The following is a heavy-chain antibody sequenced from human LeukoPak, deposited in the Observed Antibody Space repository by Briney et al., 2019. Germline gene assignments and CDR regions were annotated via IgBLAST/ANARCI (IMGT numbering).Heavy chain of an antibody. J-gene: IGHJ6*02. CDR2: ISSSGSTI. CDR1: GFTFSSYE. V-gene: IGHV3-48*03. CDR3: AREPSVVPSHYYYGMDV. D-gene: IGHD2-2*01. Sequence: GSLRLSCAASGFTFSSYEMNWVRQAPGKGLEWVSYISSSGSTIYYADSVKGRFTISRDNAKNSLYLQMNSLRAEDTAVYYCAREPSVVPSHYYYGMDVWGQGTTVTVSS.